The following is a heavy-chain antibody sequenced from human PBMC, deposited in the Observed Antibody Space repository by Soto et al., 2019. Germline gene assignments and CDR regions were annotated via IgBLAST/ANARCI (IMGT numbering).Heavy chain of an antibody. J-gene: IGHJ4*01. CDR3: TTDSYSTRITVRFDY. CDR1: GFTFSNAW. D-gene: IGHD2-8*01. CDR2: IKSKTDGGTT. Sequence: GGSLRLSCAASGFTFSNAWINWVRQAPGKGLEWVGRIKSKTDGGTTDYAEPVKGRFAISRDDSNNMVYLQMNSLKIEDTAVYYCTTDSYSTRITVRFDYWGHGPLVTVSS. V-gene: IGHV3-15*07.